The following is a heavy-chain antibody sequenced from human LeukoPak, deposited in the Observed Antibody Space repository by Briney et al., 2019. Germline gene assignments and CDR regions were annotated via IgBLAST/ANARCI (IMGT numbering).Heavy chain of an antibody. Sequence: GGSLRLSCAASGFTFSSYSMNWVRQAPGKGLEWVSSSSSSSSYIYYADSVKGRFTISRDNAKNSLYLQMNSLRAEDTAVYYCAGDQACCGHYRGSDAFDIWGQGTMVTVSS. CDR1: GFTFSSYS. D-gene: IGHD4-17*01. V-gene: IGHV3-21*01. CDR3: AGDQACCGHYRGSDAFDI. J-gene: IGHJ3*02. CDR2: SSSSSSYI.